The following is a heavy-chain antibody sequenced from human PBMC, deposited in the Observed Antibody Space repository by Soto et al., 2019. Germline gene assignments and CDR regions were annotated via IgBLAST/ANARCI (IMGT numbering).Heavy chain of an antibody. V-gene: IGHV2-5*02. J-gene: IGHJ4*02. CDR3: TQIYGSGSWGWYFHS. CDR1: GFSLTTTGVG. Sequence: QITLRESGPSLVKPTETLTLTCTFSGFSLTTTGVGVGWIRQPPGKALEWLAVVFWDDGERYSPSLKSRVTNAQDTSKNQVVLTMTNMDPVDTATYYCTQIYGSGSWGWYFHSWGQGTLVTVSS. CDR2: VFWDDGE. D-gene: IGHD1-26*01.